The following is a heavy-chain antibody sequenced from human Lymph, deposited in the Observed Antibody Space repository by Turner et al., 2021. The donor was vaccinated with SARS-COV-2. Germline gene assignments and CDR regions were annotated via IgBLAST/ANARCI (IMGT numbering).Heavy chain of an antibody. CDR3: ARDVERYNDFWSGYSGGYGMDV. D-gene: IGHD3-3*01. Sequence: QVQLVQSGAEVKKPGAAVKVSCKASGYTFTGPAMRWVRQAPGQGLEWMGWINPNSGGTNYAQKFQGRVTMTRDTSISAAYMELSRLRSDDTAVYYCARDVERYNDFWSGYSGGYGMDVWGQGTTVTVSS. CDR1: GYTFTGPA. J-gene: IGHJ6*02. V-gene: IGHV1-2*02. CDR2: INPNSGGT.